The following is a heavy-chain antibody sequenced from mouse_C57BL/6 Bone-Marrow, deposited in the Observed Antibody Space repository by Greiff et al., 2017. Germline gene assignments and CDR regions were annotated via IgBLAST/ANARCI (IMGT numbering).Heavy chain of an antibody. Sequence: EVQLQQSGAELVKPGASVKLSCTASGFNIKDYYMHWVKQRTEQGLEWIGRIDPEDGETKYAPKFQGKATLTADTSSNTASLQLSSLTSEDTAVYYCAGGTHYYGKDAMDYWGQGTSVTVSS. CDR2: IDPEDGET. CDR3: AGGTHYYGKDAMDY. J-gene: IGHJ4*01. D-gene: IGHD1-1*01. V-gene: IGHV14-2*01. CDR1: GFNIKDYY.